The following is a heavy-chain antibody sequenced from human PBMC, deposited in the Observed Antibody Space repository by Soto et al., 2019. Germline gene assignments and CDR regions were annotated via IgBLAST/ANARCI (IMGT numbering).Heavy chain of an antibody. CDR1: GFTFSSYA. CDR2: ISGSGGST. J-gene: IGHJ6*02. D-gene: IGHD4-17*01. Sequence: PGGSLILSCAASGFTFSSYAMSWVRQAPGKGLEWVSAISGSGGSTYYADSVKGRFTISRDNSKNTLYLQMNSLRAEDTAVYYCAKDPSRTRTTYYGMDVWGQGTTVTVSS. CDR3: AKDPSRTRTTYYGMDV. V-gene: IGHV3-23*01.